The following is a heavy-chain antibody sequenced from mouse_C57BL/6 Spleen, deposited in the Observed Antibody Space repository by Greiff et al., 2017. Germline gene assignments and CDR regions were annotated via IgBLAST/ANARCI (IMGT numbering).Heavy chain of an antibody. CDR2: IDPANGNT. J-gene: IGHJ1*03. CDR3: ARLFITTVVARWYFDV. V-gene: IGHV14-3*01. Sequence: EVKLVESVAELVRPGASVKLSCTASGFNINNTYMHWVKQRPEQGLEWIGRIDPANGNTKYAPKFQGQATITADTSSNTAYLQLSSLTSEDTAIYYWARLFITTVVARWYFDVWGTGTTVTVSS. D-gene: IGHD1-1*01. CDR1: GFNINNTY.